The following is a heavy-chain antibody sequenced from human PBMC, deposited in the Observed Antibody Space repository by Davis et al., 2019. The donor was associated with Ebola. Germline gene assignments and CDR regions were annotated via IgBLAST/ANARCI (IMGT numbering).Heavy chain of an antibody. J-gene: IGHJ6*02. CDR2: INAGNGNT. D-gene: IGHD3-9*01. Sequence: AASVKVSCKASGYTFTSYAMHWVRQAPGQRLEWMGWINAGNGNTKYSQKFQGRVTITRDTSASTAYMELSSLRSEDTAVYYCARDGVRYFDWFPYYYGMDVWGQGTTVTVSS. CDR3: ARDGVRYFDWFPYYYGMDV. V-gene: IGHV1-3*01. CDR1: GYTFTSYA.